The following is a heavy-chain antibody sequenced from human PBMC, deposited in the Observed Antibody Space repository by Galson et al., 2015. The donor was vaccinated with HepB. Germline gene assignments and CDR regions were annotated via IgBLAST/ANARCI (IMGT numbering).Heavy chain of an antibody. D-gene: IGHD6-13*01. CDR2: ISNSSSYI. V-gene: IGHV3-21*01. CDR3: ARVGSSWYNYYYMVF. Sequence: SLRLSCAASGFTFSSYSMNWVRQAPGKGLEWVSSISNSSSYIYYADSVKGRFTISRDNAKNSLYLQMNSLRAEDTAVYYCARVGSSWYNYYYMVFWGKGTTVTVSS. J-gene: IGHJ6*03. CDR1: GFTFSSYS.